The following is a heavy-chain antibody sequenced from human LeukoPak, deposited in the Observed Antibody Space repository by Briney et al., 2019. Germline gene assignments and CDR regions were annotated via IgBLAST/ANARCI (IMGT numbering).Heavy chain of an antibody. D-gene: IGHD3-22*01. Sequence: TGRSLRLSCAASGFTFSSYGMHWVRQAPGKGLEWVAVIWYDGSNKYYADSVKGRFTISRDNSKNTLYLQMNSLRAEDTAVYYCASYYYDSSGYYVDAFDIWGQGTMVTVSS. CDR3: ASYYYDSSGYYVDAFDI. V-gene: IGHV3-33*01. CDR2: IWYDGSNK. CDR1: GFTFSSYG. J-gene: IGHJ3*02.